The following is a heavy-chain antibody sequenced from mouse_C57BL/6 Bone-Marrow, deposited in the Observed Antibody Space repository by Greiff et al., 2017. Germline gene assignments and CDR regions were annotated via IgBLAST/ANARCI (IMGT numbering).Heavy chain of an antibody. CDR3: SRQVTTVLATKYFDV. CDR1: GFTFSSYT. CDR2: LSGGGGNT. J-gene: IGHJ1*03. V-gene: IGHV5-9*01. D-gene: IGHD1-1*01. Sequence: EVQRVESGGGLVKPGGSLKLSCAASGFTFSSYTMSWVRQTPEKRLPWVAALSGGGGNTYYPDSVKGRFTISRDNDKNILYLQRSSLRSEDTALYYCSRQVTTVLATKYFDVWGTGTTVTVSS.